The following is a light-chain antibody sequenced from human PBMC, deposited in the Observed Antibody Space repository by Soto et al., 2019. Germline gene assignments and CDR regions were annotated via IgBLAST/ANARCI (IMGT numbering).Light chain of an antibody. CDR2: EVT. V-gene: IGLV2-14*01. J-gene: IGLJ1*01. CDR1: SSDVGTYNY. CDR3: SSYTDSSAVEV. Sequence: QSVLTQHASVSGSPGQSITISCTGSSSDVGTYNYVSWYQQHPDKVPKLIIYEVTYRPSGVSSRFSGSKSGNTASLTISGLRAEDEADYYCSSYTDSSAVEVFGTGTKV.